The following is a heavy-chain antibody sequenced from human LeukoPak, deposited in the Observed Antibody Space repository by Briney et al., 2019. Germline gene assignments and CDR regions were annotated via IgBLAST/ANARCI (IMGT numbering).Heavy chain of an antibody. V-gene: IGHV3-23*01. CDR2: VGTSGDAT. CDR3: AKERVN. D-gene: IGHD3-22*01. Sequence: GGSLRLSCAASGFTFGTYAMTWVRRAPGKGLEWVSAVGTSGDATYYANSVKGRFTISRDNSKNTLYLQMNSLRAEDTAVYYCAKERVNWGQGTLVTVSS. CDR1: GFTFGTYA. J-gene: IGHJ4*02.